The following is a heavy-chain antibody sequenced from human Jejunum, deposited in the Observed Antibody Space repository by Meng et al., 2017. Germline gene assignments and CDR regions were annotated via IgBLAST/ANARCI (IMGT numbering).Heavy chain of an antibody. V-gene: IGHV3-74*01. Sequence: GESLKISCAASGFTFSSYWMHWVRQAPGKALGWVSHTNSEGTRTTYADSVKGRFTISRDNAKNTLYLQMNSLRVEDTAVYYCVRSIFPYVFDYWGQGTLVTVSS. D-gene: IGHD2-21*01. CDR1: GFTFSSYW. J-gene: IGHJ4*02. CDR2: TNSEGTRT. CDR3: VRSIFPYVFDY.